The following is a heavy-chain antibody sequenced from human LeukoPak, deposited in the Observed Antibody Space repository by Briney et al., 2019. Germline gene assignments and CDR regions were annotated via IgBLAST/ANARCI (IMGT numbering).Heavy chain of an antibody. D-gene: IGHD3-22*01. CDR3: ARVPGYYYDSSGDTHFDY. J-gene: IGHJ4*02. Sequence: ASVKVSCKASGYTFTSYGISWVRQAPGQGLEWMGWISAYNGNTNYAQKLQGRVTMTTDTSTSTAYMELRSLRSDDTAVYYCARVPGYYYDSSGDTHFDYWGQGTLVTVSS. CDR2: ISAYNGNT. CDR1: GYTFTSYG. V-gene: IGHV1-18*01.